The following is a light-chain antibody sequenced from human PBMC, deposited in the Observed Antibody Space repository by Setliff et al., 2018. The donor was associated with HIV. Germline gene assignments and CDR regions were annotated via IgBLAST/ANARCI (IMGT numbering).Light chain of an antibody. J-gene: IGLJ2*01. CDR2: QDT. CDR3: QAWDSRTVV. V-gene: IGLV3-1*01. Sequence: YELTQPPSVSVSPGQTASVTCSGHKLGDRYVSWYQQKPGQSPVLVMYQDTKRPSGIPERFSGSNSGDRATLTISGTQPVDGADYYCQAWDSRTVVLGGGTKVTVL. CDR1: KLGDRY.